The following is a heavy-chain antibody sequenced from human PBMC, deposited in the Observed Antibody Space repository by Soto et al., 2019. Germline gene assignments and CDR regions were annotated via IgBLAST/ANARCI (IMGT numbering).Heavy chain of an antibody. CDR1: GGSISPYY. D-gene: IGHD4-17*01. J-gene: IGHJ4*02. Sequence: SETLSLTCTISGGSISPYYWSWIRQPPGKELEWIGYIYYTGSTKYNPSLKSRGTISIATSQNHFSLRLSSVTAADTAVYYCVRVGGYYGDYPNFDYWGQGVQVTVSS. V-gene: IGHV4-59*01. CDR2: IYYTGST. CDR3: VRVGGYYGDYPNFDY.